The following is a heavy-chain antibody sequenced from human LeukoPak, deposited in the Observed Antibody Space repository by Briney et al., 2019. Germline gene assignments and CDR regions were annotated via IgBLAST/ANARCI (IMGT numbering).Heavy chain of an antibody. CDR1: GGTFSSYA. J-gene: IGHJ3*02. V-gene: IGHV1-69*04. Sequence: SVKVSCKASGGTFSSYAISWVRQAPGQGLEWMGRIIPILGIANYAQKFQGRVTITADKSTSTAYMELSSLRSEDTAVYYCARLRDDYGSSGYYPGAFDIWGQGTMVTVSS. CDR3: ARLRDDYGSSGYYPGAFDI. CDR2: IIPILGIA. D-gene: IGHD3-22*01.